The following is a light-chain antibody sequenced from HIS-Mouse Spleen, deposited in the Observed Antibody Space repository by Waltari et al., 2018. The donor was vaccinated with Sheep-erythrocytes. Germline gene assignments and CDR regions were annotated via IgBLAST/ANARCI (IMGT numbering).Light chain of an antibody. CDR3: YSTDSSGNHWV. J-gene: IGLJ3*02. CDR2: EDS. Sequence: SYELTQPPSVSVSPGQTARITCSGDALPKKYAYWYQQKSGQAPVLGIYEDSKRPSGLPGRVSGSSSGTMATLTISGAQVEDEADYYCYSTDSSGNHWVFGGGTKLTVL. V-gene: IGLV3-10*01. CDR1: ALPKKY.